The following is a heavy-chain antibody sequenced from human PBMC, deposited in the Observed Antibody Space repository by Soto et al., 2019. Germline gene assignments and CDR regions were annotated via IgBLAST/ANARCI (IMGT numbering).Heavy chain of an antibody. V-gene: IGHV1-18*01. CDR3: ARENSYFDY. Sequence: QIPLLQSGAEVKKPGASVKVTCKASGYTFRNFGITWVRQAPGQGLEWMGWISAYNANANYAQKFQGRLTMTADTSTSTAYMELRSLRSDVAAVYYCARENSYFDYWGQGTLVTVSS. CDR2: ISAYNANA. CDR1: GYTFRNFG. J-gene: IGHJ4*02.